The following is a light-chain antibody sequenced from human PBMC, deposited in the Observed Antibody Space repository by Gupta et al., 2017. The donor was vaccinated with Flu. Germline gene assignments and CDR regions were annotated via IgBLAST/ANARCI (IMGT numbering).Light chain of an antibody. J-gene: IGLJ2*01. V-gene: IGLV3-1*01. CDR1: KLGDKY. CDR2: QDT. CDR3: QAWDSSVV. Sequence: SYELIHPPSVSVSPGHIACITCSGDKLGDKYARWYQQKSGQPPVLVIYQDTKRPSGIPERFSGSNSGNTATLTISGTQAMDEADYYCQAWDSSVVFGGGTKLTVL.